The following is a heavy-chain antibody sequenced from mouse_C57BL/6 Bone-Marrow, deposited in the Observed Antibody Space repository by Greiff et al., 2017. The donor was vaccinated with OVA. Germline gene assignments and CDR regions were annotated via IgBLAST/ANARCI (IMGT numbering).Heavy chain of an antibody. CDR1: GFTFSSYA. Sequence: EVHLVESGGGLVKPGGSLKLSCAASGFTFSSYAMSWVRQTPEKRLEWVATISDGGSYTYYPVNVKGRFTISRDNAKNNLYLQMSHLKSEDTAMYYCANGSSSWFAYWGQGTLVTVSA. CDR2: ISDGGSYT. J-gene: IGHJ3*01. D-gene: IGHD1-1*01. V-gene: IGHV5-4*01. CDR3: ANGSSSWFAY.